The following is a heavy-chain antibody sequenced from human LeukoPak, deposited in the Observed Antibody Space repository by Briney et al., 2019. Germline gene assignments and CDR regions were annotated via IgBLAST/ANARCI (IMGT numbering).Heavy chain of an antibody. CDR2: IYSGGST. CDR3: ARSPHYYDSSGYPLAVDY. J-gene: IGHJ4*03. D-gene: IGHD3-22*01. CDR1: GFTVSSYY. V-gene: IGHV3-53*01. Sequence: PGGSLRLSCAASGFTVSSYYMSWVRQAPGKGLEWVSVIYSGGSTYYADSVKGRLTISRDNSKNTLYLQMNSLRAEDTAVYYCARSPHYYDSSGYPLAVDYWGQGTPVTVSS.